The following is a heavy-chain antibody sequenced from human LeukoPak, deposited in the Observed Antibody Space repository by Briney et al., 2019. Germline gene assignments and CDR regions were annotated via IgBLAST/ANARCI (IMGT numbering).Heavy chain of an antibody. Sequence: GGSLRLSCAVSGFTFSTYAMSWVRQAPGKGLEWVSAISSSGETTYYAGSVKGRFTISRDNSKNTLYLQMNSLRAVDTAVYYCARTTTMATLVHWGQGTLVTVSS. CDR3: ARTTTMATLVH. J-gene: IGHJ5*02. CDR1: GFTFSTYA. D-gene: IGHD5-24*01. CDR2: ISSSGETT. V-gene: IGHV3-23*01.